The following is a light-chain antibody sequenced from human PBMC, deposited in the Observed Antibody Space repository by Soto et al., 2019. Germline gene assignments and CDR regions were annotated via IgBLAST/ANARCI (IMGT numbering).Light chain of an antibody. V-gene: IGKV3-20*01. CDR1: QSVRSSY. Sequence: EIVLTQSPGTLSLSPGERATLSCRASQSVRSSYLAWYQQKPGQAPRLLIYGASSRATGIPDRFSGTGSGTDFTLTISRLEPEDFAVYYCHQYGSSAYTFGQGTKLEIK. CDR3: HQYGSSAYT. J-gene: IGKJ2*01. CDR2: GAS.